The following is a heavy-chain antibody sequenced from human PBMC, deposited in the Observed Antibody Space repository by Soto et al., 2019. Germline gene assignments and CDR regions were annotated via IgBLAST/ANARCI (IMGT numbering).Heavy chain of an antibody. V-gene: IGHV4-59*01. CDR1: GGSISSYY. Sequence: QVQLQESGPGLVKPSETLSLTCTVSGGSISSYYWSWIRQPPGKGLEWIGYIYYSGSTNYNPSLKSRVTISVDTSKNQFSLKLSSVTAADTAVYYCAREDGEYVNPRYNWFDPWGQGTLVTVSS. D-gene: IGHD4-17*01. CDR3: AREDGEYVNPRYNWFDP. CDR2: IYYSGST. J-gene: IGHJ5*02.